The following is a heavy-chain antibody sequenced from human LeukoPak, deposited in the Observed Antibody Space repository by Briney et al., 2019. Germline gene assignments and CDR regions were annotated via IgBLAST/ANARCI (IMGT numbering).Heavy chain of an antibody. CDR2: IHYSGDI. CDR3: ARVGCSGGSCYPDY. J-gene: IGHJ4*02. CDR1: GASISTSY. Sequence: PSETLSLTCTVSGASISTSYWYWIRQPPGKGLEWIGYIHYSGDINYNPSLKSRVTISAYTSKNQLSLKLSSVTAADMAVYYCARVGCSGGSCYPDYWGQGTLVTVSS. D-gene: IGHD2-15*01. V-gene: IGHV4-59*01.